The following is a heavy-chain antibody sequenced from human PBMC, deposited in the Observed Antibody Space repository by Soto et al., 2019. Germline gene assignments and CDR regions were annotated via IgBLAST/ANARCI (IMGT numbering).Heavy chain of an antibody. D-gene: IGHD6-19*01. Sequence: ETLCLTCSVSGASINSSSYFGGWVRQPPGKGLEWIGSIYYSGSTYYNPSLRSRVTISVDTSKNQFSLKLSSVTAADTDVFYCARHYSSGSRNWFDPWGQGTLVTVYS. V-gene: IGHV4-39*01. CDR3: ARHYSSGSRNWFDP. CDR2: IYYSGST. J-gene: IGHJ5*02. CDR1: GASINSSSYF.